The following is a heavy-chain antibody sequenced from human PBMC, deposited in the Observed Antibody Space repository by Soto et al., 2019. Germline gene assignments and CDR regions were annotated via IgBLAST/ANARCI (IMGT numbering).Heavy chain of an antibody. V-gene: IGHV3-7*05. J-gene: IGHJ3*02. D-gene: IGHD6-25*01. CDR3: GRVVSTGSSGYYLDAFDI. Sequence: EVQLVESGVGLVQPGGSLRLSCAASGFTFGNYWMTWVRQAPGKGLEWVANIKGDGSAKSYLDSVRSRFTVSRDNAKNSLFLQMNILRAEDTALYYCGRVVSTGSSGYYLDAFDIWGQGTMVTVS. CDR1: GFTFGNYW. CDR2: IKGDGSAK.